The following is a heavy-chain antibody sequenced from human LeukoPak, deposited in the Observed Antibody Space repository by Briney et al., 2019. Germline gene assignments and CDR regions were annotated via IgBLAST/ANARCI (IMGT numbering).Heavy chain of an antibody. D-gene: IGHD3-22*01. CDR2: ISSSGSTI. Sequence: PGGSLRLSCAASGFTFSSYSMNWVRQAPGKGLEWVAYISSSGSTIYYADSVKGRFTISRDNAKNSLYLQMNSLGDEDTAVYYCARDYYDSSGLSRGGYWGQGTLVTVSS. CDR1: GFTFSSYS. CDR3: ARDYYDSSGLSRGGY. V-gene: IGHV3-48*02. J-gene: IGHJ4*02.